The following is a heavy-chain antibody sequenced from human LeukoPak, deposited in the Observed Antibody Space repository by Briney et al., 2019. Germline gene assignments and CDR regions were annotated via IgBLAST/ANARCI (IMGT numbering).Heavy chain of an antibody. CDR1: GGTFSSYA. CDR2: IIPIFGTA. Sequence: ASVKVSCKASGGTFSSYAISWLRQAPGQGLEWMGGIIPIFGTANYAQKFQGRVTITTDESTSTAYMELSSLRSEDTAVYYCARDHSSSWYDWFDPWGQGTLVTVSS. D-gene: IGHD6-13*01. J-gene: IGHJ5*02. CDR3: ARDHSSSWYDWFDP. V-gene: IGHV1-69*05.